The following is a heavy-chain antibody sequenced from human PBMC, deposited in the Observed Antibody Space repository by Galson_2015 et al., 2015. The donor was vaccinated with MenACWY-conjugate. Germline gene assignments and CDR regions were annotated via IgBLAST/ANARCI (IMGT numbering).Heavy chain of an antibody. J-gene: IGHJ3*02. V-gene: IGHV1-46*01. CDR3: ARGDYYDSSGFDAFDI. Sequence: QSGAEVKKPGASVKVSCKASGYTFTSYYMHWVRQAPGQGLEWMGIINPSGGSTSYAQKFQGRVTMTRDTSTSTVYMELSSLRSEDTAVYYCARGDYYDSSGFDAFDIWGQGTMVTVSS. D-gene: IGHD3-22*01. CDR1: GYTFTSYY. CDR2: INPSGGST.